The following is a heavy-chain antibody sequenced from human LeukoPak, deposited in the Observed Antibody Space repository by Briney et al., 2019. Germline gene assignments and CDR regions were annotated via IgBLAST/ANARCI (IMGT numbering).Heavy chain of an antibody. J-gene: IGHJ4*02. CDR1: GGSFSGYY. Sequence: PSETLSLTCAVYGGSFSGYYWSWIRQPPGKGLEWIGEINHSGSTNYNPSLKSRVTISVDTSKNQFSLKLSSVTAADTAVYYCARHFCRFGYYGSGSYYKAAYYFDYWGQGTLVTVSS. V-gene: IGHV4-34*01. CDR3: ARHFCRFGYYGSGSYYKAAYYFDY. D-gene: IGHD3-10*01. CDR2: INHSGST.